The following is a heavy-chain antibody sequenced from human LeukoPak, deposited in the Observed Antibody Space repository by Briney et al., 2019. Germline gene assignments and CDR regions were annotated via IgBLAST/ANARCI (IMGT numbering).Heavy chain of an antibody. CDR3: ASWGEGALDN. Sequence: GGSLRLSCAASGFTFSSYEMNWVRQAPGKGLEWVSYISSSGSTIYYADSVKGRFTISRDNAKKSLYLQMNSLRVEDTGVYYCASWGEGALDNWGQGTLVTVSS. J-gene: IGHJ4*02. CDR1: GFTFSSYE. V-gene: IGHV3-48*03. CDR2: ISSSGSTI. D-gene: IGHD1-26*01.